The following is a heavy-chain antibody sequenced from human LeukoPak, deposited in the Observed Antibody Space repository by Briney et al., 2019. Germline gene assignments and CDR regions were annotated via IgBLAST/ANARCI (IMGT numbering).Heavy chain of an antibody. CDR1: GYTLTSYD. CDR2: MNPDSGNT. Sequence: ASVRVSCKASGYTLTSYDINWVRQATGQGLEWMGWMNPDSGNTGYAQKFQGRVTMTRNTSISTAYMELSSLRSEDTAVYYCARLTMVRGVTPAFDIWGQGTMVTVSS. J-gene: IGHJ3*02. D-gene: IGHD3-10*01. V-gene: IGHV1-8*01. CDR3: ARLTMVRGVTPAFDI.